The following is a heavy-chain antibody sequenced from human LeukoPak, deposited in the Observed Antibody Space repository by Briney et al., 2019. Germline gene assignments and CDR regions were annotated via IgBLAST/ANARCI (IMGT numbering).Heavy chain of an antibody. CDR3: ARGGYGSIDY. D-gene: IGHD4-17*01. CDR1: GFTFSSLW. CDR2: INSDGSRT. J-gene: IGHJ4*02. Sequence: GGSLRLSCAASGFTFSSLWMHWVRQAPGKGLVWVSYINSDGSRTMYADSVKGRFTISRDNAKNTVYLQMNSLRAEDTAVYYCARGGYGSIDYWGQGTLVTVSS. V-gene: IGHV3-74*03.